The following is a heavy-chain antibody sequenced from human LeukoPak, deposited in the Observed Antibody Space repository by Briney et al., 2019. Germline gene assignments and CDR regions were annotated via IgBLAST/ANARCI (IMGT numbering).Heavy chain of an antibody. CDR3: ASPSSGSGSYGDDAFDI. V-gene: IGHV1-2*02. J-gene: IGHJ3*02. Sequence: GASVKVSCKASGYTFTGYYMHWVRQAPGQGLEWMGWINPNSGGTNYAQKFQGRVTMTRDTSISTAYMELSRLRSDDTAVYYCASPSSGSGSYGDDAFDIWGQGTMVTVSS. CDR2: INPNSGGT. D-gene: IGHD1-26*01. CDR1: GYTFTGYY.